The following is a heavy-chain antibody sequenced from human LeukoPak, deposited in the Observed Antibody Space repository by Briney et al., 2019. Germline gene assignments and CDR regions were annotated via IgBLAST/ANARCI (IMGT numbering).Heavy chain of an antibody. Sequence: GGSLRFSVEASGFTFSTYAISWFRQAPGKGLEWVSAISGSGGSTYYADSVKGRFTISRDNSKNTLYLQMNSLRAEDTAVYYCVSLSLNWGQGTLVTVSS. D-gene: IGHD2/OR15-2a*01. J-gene: IGHJ4*02. V-gene: IGHV3-23*01. CDR1: GFTFSTYA. CDR3: VSLSLN. CDR2: ISGSGGST.